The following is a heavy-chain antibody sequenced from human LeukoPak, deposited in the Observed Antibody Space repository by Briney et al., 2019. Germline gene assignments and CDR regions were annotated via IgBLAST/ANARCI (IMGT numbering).Heavy chain of an antibody. V-gene: IGHV5-51*01. J-gene: IGHJ4*02. D-gene: IGHD6-19*01. CDR2: IYPGDSDT. CDR3: ARLSSSSGWYWDYFDY. Sequence: GESLKISCKGSGYSFTSYWIGWVRQMPGKGLEWMGIIYPGDSDTRYSPSFQGQVTISADKSISTAYLQWSSLKASDTAMYYCARLSSSSGWYWDYFDYWGQGTLVTVSS. CDR1: GYSFTSYW.